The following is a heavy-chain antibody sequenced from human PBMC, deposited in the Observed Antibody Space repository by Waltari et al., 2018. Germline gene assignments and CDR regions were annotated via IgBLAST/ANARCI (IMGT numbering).Heavy chain of an antibody. CDR1: GFAFTSHA. J-gene: IGHJ4*02. V-gene: IGHV3-23*01. Sequence: EVQLLESGGNLVQPGGSLGLSCVASGFAFTSHAMTWVRQAPGKGLEWFPFISNNGGKTYYADSGKGRFTVSRDNSKNTLYLQMNSLRADDTAVYYCARMRDDYWGQGALVTVSS. CDR3: ARMRDDY. CDR2: ISNNGGKT.